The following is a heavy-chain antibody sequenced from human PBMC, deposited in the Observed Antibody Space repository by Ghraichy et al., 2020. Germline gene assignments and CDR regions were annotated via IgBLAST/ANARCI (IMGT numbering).Heavy chain of an antibody. Sequence: LSLTCAASGFTFSSYAMSWVRQAPGKGLEWVSANSGSGGSTYYADSVKGRFTISRDNSKNTLYLQMNSLRAEDTAVYYCAKMAFLQWFGELSPWGQGTLVTVSS. CDR2: NSGSGGST. J-gene: IGHJ5*02. CDR3: AKMAFLQWFGELSP. CDR1: GFTFSSYA. V-gene: IGHV3-23*01. D-gene: IGHD3-10*01.